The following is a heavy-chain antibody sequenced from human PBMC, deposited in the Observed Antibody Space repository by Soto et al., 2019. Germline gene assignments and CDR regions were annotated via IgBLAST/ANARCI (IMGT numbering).Heavy chain of an antibody. CDR2: IYYSGST. CDR1: GGSISSGGYY. Sequence: SETLSLTCNVSGGSISSGGYYWSWIRQHPGKGLEWIGYIYYSGSTYYNPSLKSRVTISVDTSKNQFSLKLSSVTAADTAVYYCARAPSGYHNWFDPWGQGTLVTVSS. J-gene: IGHJ5*02. V-gene: IGHV4-31*03. D-gene: IGHD3-10*01. CDR3: ARAPSGYHNWFDP.